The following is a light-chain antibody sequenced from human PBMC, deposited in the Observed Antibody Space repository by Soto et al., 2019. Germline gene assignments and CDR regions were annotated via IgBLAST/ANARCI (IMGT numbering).Light chain of an antibody. CDR3: SSYRRGSTPYV. CDR2: DVS. J-gene: IGLJ1*01. CDR1: SSDIGSYNF. V-gene: IGLV2-14*01. Sequence: QSALTQPASVSGSPGQSITISCTGTSSDIGSYNFVSWYQQHPGKAPKLIIFDVSSRPSGAFNRFSGSKSGNTASLTISGLQAEDEADYYCSSYRRGSTPYVFGTGTKLTVL.